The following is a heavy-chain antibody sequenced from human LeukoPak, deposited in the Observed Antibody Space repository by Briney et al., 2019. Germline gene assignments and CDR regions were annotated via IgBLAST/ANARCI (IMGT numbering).Heavy chain of an antibody. V-gene: IGHV3-53*01. Sequence: GGSLRLSCAVSGFPVSSYYMTWVRQAPGKGLEWVSIIYSGGLTYYADSVQGRFTISRDESRNSVFLHLNSLRHEDTAVYYCARDARKVGSGLDLWGLGNLVTVSS. J-gene: IGHJ5*02. D-gene: IGHD3-3*01. CDR1: GFPVSSYY. CDR3: ARDARKVGSGLDL. CDR2: IYSGGLT.